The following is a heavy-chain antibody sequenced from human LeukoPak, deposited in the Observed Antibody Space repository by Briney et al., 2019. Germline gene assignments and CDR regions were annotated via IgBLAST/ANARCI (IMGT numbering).Heavy chain of an antibody. D-gene: IGHD2-2*01. Sequence: KSSQTLSLTCTVSGGSISSGGYYWSWIRQHPGKGLEWIGYIYYSGSTYYNPSLKSRVTISVDTSKNQFSLKLSSVTAADTAVFYCARVVPAADFDYWGQGTLVTVSS. V-gene: IGHV4-31*03. J-gene: IGHJ4*02. CDR2: IYYSGST. CDR3: ARVVPAADFDY. CDR1: GGSISSGGYY.